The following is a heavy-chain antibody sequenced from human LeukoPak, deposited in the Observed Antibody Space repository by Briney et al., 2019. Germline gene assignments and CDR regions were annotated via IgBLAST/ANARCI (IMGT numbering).Heavy chain of an antibody. CDR2: VDSEDGET. Sequence: ASVKVSCKVSGYTFTDYYMHWVQQAPGKGLEWMGLVDSEDGETIYAEKFQGRVTITADTSTDTAYMELSSLRSEDTAVYYCANSGYSYCRTFDYWGQGTLVTVSS. CDR3: ANSGYSYCRTFDY. CDR1: GYTFTDYY. J-gene: IGHJ4*02. D-gene: IGHD5-18*01. V-gene: IGHV1-69-2*01.